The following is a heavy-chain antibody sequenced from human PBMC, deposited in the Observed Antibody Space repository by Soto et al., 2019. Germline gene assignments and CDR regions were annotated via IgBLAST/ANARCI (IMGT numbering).Heavy chain of an antibody. CDR1: GGSFSGYY. Sequence: PSETLSLXCAVYGGSFSGYYWSWIRQPPGKGLEWIGEINHSGSTNYNPSLKSRVTISVDTSKNQFSLKLSSVTAADTAVYYCARGRVTTNWFDPWGQGTLVTVSS. CDR3: ARGRVTTNWFDP. J-gene: IGHJ5*02. CDR2: INHSGST. V-gene: IGHV4-34*01. D-gene: IGHD2-21*02.